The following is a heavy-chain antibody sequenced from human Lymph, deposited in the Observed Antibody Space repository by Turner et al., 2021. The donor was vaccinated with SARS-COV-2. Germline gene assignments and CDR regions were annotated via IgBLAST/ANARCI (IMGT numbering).Heavy chain of an antibody. CDR1: GFTFSSYA. D-gene: IGHD2-2*01. CDR3: AKRKYQLLAGDFDY. V-gene: IGHV3-23*04. CDR2: ISVSGSSA. Sequence: EVQLVESGGGLVQPGGSLRLSWAASGFTFSSYAMSWVRQAPGKGLEWVSSISVSGSSAYYADSVKGRFTISRDNSKNTLYLQMNSLRAEDTAVYYCAKRKYQLLAGDFDYWGQGTLVTVSS. J-gene: IGHJ4*02.